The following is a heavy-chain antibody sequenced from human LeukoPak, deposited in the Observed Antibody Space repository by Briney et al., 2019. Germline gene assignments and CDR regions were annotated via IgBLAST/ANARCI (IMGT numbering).Heavy chain of an antibody. V-gene: IGHV1-18*01. J-gene: IGHJ4*02. CDR2: ISAYNGNT. CDR3: ARAGYYDSSGYYSYYFDY. Sequence: ASVKVSCKASGYTFTSYDISWVRQAPGQGLEWMGWISAYNGNTNYAQKLQGRVTMTTDTSTSTAYMELRSLRSDDTAVYYCARAGYYDSSGYYSYYFDYWGQGTLVTVSS. CDR1: GYTFTSYD. D-gene: IGHD3-22*01.